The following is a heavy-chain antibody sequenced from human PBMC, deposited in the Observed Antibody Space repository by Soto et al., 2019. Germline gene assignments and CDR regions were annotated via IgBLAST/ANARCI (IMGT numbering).Heavy chain of an antibody. D-gene: IGHD2-8*01. Sequence: QVRLQESGPGLVKPSETLTLTCTVSGGSLNNGNYYWSWIRQPPRKALEWIGHIYYSGSSSYNPSLKSRVIISIDMSKRPFSLKLTSVTAADTAVYFCARDPGVGLSARGFDPWGQGALITVAS. J-gene: IGHJ5*02. CDR1: GGSLNNGNYY. CDR3: ARDPGVGLSARGFDP. CDR2: IYYSGSS. V-gene: IGHV4-61*01.